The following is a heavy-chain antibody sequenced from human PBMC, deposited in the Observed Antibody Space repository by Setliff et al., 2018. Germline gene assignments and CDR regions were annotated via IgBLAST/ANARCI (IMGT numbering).Heavy chain of an antibody. CDR1: GGSFSGYY. CDR3: ASERESASRQTYFDS. CDR2: ISYSGKT. D-gene: IGHD2-15*01. J-gene: IGHJ4*02. Sequence: SETLSLTCAVYGGSFSGYYWSWIRQPPGKGLEWLGYISYSGKTNYNPSLKSRVTMSVDTSKNQFSPKVDSVTAADTAMYYCASERESASRQTYFDSWGQGTLVTVSS. V-gene: IGHV4-59*01.